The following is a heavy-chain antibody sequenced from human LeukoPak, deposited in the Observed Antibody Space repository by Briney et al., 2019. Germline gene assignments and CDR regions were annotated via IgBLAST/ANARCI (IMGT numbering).Heavy chain of an antibody. CDR1: GFTFSSYS. V-gene: IGHV3-21*01. CDR3: ATTGPNDAFDI. J-gene: IGHJ3*02. Sequence: PGGSLRFSCAASGFTFSSYSMNWVRQPPGKGLEWVSSISSSSSYIYYADSVKGRFTISRDNAKNSLYLQMNSLRAEDTAVYYCATTGPNDAFDIWGQGTMVTVSS. D-gene: IGHD3-9*01. CDR2: ISSSSSYI.